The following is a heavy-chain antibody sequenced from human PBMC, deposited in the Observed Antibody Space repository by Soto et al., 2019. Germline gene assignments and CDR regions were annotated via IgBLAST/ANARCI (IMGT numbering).Heavy chain of an antibody. CDR2: INAGNGNT. J-gene: IGHJ4*02. CDR1: GYTFTIYA. CDR3: ARGYCSGGSCHFDY. D-gene: IGHD2-15*01. Sequence: ASVKVSCKASGYTFTIYAMHWVRQAPGHRLEWMGWINAGNGNTEYSQKFQGRVTISSDTSASTTYMDLSSLRSEDTAVYYCARGYCSGGSCHFDYWGQGTLVTVSS. V-gene: IGHV1-3*01.